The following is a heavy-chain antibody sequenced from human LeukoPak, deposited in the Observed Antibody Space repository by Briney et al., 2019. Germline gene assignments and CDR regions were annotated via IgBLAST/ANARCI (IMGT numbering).Heavy chain of an antibody. V-gene: IGHV4-39*01. Sequence: KTSETLSLTCTVSGGSISSSSYYWGWIRQPPGKGLEWIGSIYYSGSTYYNPSLKSRVTISVDTSKNQFSLKLSSVTAADTAVYYCARQRGKWIWYFDLWGRGTLVTVSS. CDR2: IYYSGST. CDR3: ARQRGKWIWYFDL. J-gene: IGHJ2*01. D-gene: IGHD2-2*03. CDR1: GGSISSSSYY.